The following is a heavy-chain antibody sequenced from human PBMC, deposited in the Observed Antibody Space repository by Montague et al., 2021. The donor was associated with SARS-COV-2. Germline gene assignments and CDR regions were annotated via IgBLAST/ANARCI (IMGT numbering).Heavy chain of an antibody. CDR1: GGSISNSSYY. D-gene: IGHD2-2*02. CDR2: IYYSGST. CDR3: ARDPSRQPLLYPIGDYYYGMDV. V-gene: IGHV4-39*07. J-gene: IGHJ6*02. Sequence: SETLSLTCTVSGGSISNSSYYWGWIRQAPGKGLEWIGSIYYSGSTYYNPSLKSRVTISVDTSKNQFSLKLSSVTAADTAVYYCARDPSRQPLLYPIGDYYYGMDVWGQGTTVTVSS.